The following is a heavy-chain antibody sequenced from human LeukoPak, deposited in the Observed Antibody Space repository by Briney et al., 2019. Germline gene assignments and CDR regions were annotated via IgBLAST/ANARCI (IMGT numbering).Heavy chain of an antibody. CDR3: AQITGYTGHDYRLGYYGLDV. Sequence: SETLSLTCTVSGGSISDYYWSWIRQPPGKGLEWIAYIYYRGDTKYNPSLKSRVTISVDTSKNQFSLKLSSVTAADTAVYYCAQITGYTGHDYRLGYYGLDVWGQGTTVTVSS. V-gene: IGHV4-59*01. D-gene: IGHD5-12*01. CDR1: GGSISDYY. J-gene: IGHJ6*02. CDR2: IYYRGDT.